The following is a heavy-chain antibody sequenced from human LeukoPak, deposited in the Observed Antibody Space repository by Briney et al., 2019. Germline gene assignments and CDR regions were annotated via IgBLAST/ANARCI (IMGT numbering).Heavy chain of an antibody. D-gene: IGHD1-26*01. CDR1: GFTLSSYV. Sequence: PGGSLRLSCAASGFTLSSYVMSCVRQAPGKGLEWVSAIGGSGDPTYYADSVKGRFTISRDNSKNTLYLQMNSLRAEDTAVYYCASPSHIVGATNYYYYGMDVWGQGTTVTVSS. CDR3: ASPSHIVGATNYYYYGMDV. V-gene: IGHV3-23*01. CDR2: IGGSGDPT. J-gene: IGHJ6*02.